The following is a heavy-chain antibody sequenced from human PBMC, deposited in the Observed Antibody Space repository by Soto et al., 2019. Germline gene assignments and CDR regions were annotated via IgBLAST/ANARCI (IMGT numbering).Heavy chain of an antibody. CDR1: GGSISSSSYY. V-gene: IGHV4-39*01. J-gene: IGHJ6*02. Sequence: QLQLQESGPGLVKPSETLSLTCTVSGGSISSSSYYWGWIRQPPGKGLEWIGSIYYSGSTYYNPSLKSRVTISVDTSKNQFSLKLSSVTAADTAVYYCARAYYYDSSGSYGMDVWGQGTTVTVSS. CDR3: ARAYYYDSSGSYGMDV. D-gene: IGHD3-22*01. CDR2: IYYSGST.